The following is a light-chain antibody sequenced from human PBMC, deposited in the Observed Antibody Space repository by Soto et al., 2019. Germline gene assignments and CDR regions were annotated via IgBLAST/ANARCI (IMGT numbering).Light chain of an antibody. Sequence: EIVLTQSPATLSLSPGERATLSCRASQSVGSYLAWYQQKPGQAPRLLIYDASNRATGIPARFSGSGSGTDFTLTISSLQSEDFAVYYCQQYNNWPPITFGQGTRLEIK. CDR3: QQYNNWPPIT. V-gene: IGKV3-11*01. J-gene: IGKJ5*01. CDR2: DAS. CDR1: QSVGSY.